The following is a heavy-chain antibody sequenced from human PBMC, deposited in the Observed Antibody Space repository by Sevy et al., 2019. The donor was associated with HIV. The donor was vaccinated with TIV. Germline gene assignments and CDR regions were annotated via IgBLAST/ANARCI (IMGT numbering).Heavy chain of an antibody. V-gene: IGHV1-46*01. CDR3: ARDRDVSGSYLAYYYYAMDV. CDR2: FDPTGGTR. J-gene: IGHJ6*02. Sequence: ASVKVSCKASGYTFTTYYIYWVRQAPGQGLEWIGIFDPTGGTRSYAQKFQGRLTMTGDTSTSTVYMALSSLRSEDTAVYYCARDRDVSGSYLAYYYYAMDVWGQGTTVTVSS. D-gene: IGHD1-26*01. CDR1: GYTFTTYY.